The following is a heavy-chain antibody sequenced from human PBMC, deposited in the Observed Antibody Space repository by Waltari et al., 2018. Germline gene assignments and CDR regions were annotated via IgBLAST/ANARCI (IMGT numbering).Heavy chain of an antibody. J-gene: IGHJ4*02. V-gene: IGHV4-59*01. CDR1: SGSISNYY. D-gene: IGHD3-22*01. CDR2: IYYSGNT. CDR3: ARSTTGYYDSSGYFDY. Sequence: QVQLQESGPGLVRPSETLSLTCTVSSGSISNYYWSWIRQPPGKGLEWIGYIYYSGNTNFNPSLKSRVTISLDTSKNQFSLKLSSVTAADTAVYYCARSTTGYYDSSGYFDYWGQGTLVTVSS.